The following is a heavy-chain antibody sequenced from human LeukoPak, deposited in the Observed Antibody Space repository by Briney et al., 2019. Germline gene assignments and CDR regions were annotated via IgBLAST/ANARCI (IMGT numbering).Heavy chain of an antibody. CDR1: GFTFSSYA. CDR2: ISINGGST. Sequence: GGSLRLSCAASGFTFSSYAMHWVRQAPGKGLEYVSAISINGGSTYYANSVKGRFTISRDNSKNTLYLQMGSLRAEDMAVYYCARVMDQLPPRYYGMDVWGQGTTVTVSS. CDR3: ARVMDQLPPRYYGMDV. J-gene: IGHJ6*02. V-gene: IGHV3-64*01. D-gene: IGHD2-2*01.